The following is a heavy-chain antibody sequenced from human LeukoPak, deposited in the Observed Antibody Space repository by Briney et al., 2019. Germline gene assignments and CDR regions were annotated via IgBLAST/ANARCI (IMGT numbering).Heavy chain of an antibody. CDR1: GFTFSSYA. V-gene: IGHV3-23*01. J-gene: IGHJ4*02. Sequence: GGSLRLSCAASGFTFSSYAMSWVRQAPGKGLEWVSAISGSGGSTYYADSVKGRFTISRDNSKNTLYLQMNSLRAEDTAVYYCAKTKTPPYIVATILYFDYWGQGTLVTVSS. CDR3: AKTKTPPYIVATILYFDY. CDR2: ISGSGGST. D-gene: IGHD5-12*01.